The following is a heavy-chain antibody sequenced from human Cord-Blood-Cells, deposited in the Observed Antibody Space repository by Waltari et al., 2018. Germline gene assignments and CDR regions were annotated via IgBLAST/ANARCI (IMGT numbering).Heavy chain of an antibody. J-gene: IGHJ4*02. CDR2: IYYSGST. D-gene: IGHD6-6*01. CDR1: GGSISSGDYY. V-gene: IGHV4-30-4*08. Sequence: QVQLQESGPGLVKPSQTLSLTCPVSGGSISSGDYYRSWTRQPPGKGLEWIVYIYYSGSTYYNPSLKSRVTISVDTSKNQFSLKLSSVTAADTTVYYCARWEYSSSPGIDYWGQGTLVTVSS. CDR3: ARWEYSSSPGIDY.